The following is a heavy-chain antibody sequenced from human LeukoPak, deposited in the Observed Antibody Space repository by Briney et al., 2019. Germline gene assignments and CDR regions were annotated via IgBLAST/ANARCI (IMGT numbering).Heavy chain of an antibody. V-gene: IGHV4-30-2*01. Sequence: SETLSLTCAVSGGSISSGGYSWSWIRQPPGKGLEWIGYIYHSGSTYYNPSLKSRVTISVDRSKNQFSLKLSSVTAADTAVYYCARFRTFGGVIAYDYWGQGALVTVSS. D-gene: IGHD3-16*02. J-gene: IGHJ4*02. CDR2: IYHSGST. CDR3: ARFRTFGGVIAYDY. CDR1: GGSISSGGYS.